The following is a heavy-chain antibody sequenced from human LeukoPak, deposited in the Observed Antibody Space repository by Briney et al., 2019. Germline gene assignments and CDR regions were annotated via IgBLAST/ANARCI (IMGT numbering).Heavy chain of an antibody. V-gene: IGHV4-38-2*02. Sequence: PSETLSLTCTVSGYSISSNYYWGWIRQPPGKGLEWIGNIYHSGSISYNPSLKSRVTISVDTSKNQFSLKLTSVTAADTAVYYCARLSTAGYSSGWYPGYWGQGTLVTVSS. J-gene: IGHJ4*02. CDR3: ARLSTAGYSSGWYPGY. CDR2: IYHSGSI. CDR1: GYSISSNYY. D-gene: IGHD6-19*01.